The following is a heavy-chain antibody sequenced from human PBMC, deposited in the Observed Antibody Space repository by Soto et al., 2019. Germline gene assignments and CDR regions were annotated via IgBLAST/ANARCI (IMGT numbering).Heavy chain of an antibody. CDR3: SRVDPGETSPFDH. CDR1: GYIFTSYY. V-gene: IGHV1-46*03. CDR2: INPFDGSR. J-gene: IGHJ4*02. Sequence: ASVKVSCKASGYIFTSYYIHWVRQAPGQGLEWMGWINPFDGSRMFAQSFQGRVNMTRDTSTSTVYMEVSSLRSEDTAVYYCSRVDPGETSPFDHWGQGTLVTV. D-gene: IGHD3-10*01.